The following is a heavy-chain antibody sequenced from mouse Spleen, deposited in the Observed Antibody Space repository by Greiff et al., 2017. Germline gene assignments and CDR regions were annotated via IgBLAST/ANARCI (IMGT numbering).Heavy chain of an antibody. Sequence: EVKLEESGGGLVQPGGSMKLSCAASGFTFSDAWMDWVRQSPEKGLEWVAEIRNKANNHATYYAESVKGRFTISRDDSKSSVYLQMNSLRAEDTGIYYCTIVGVGNDWYFDVWGAGTTVTVSS. D-gene: IGHD2-1*01. CDR3: TIVGVGNDWYFDV. CDR1: GFTFSDAW. V-gene: IGHV6-6*01. J-gene: IGHJ1*01. CDR2: IRNKANNHAT.